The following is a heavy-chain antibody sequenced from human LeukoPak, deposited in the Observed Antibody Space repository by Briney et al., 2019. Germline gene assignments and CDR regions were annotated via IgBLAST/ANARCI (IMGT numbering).Heavy chain of an antibody. D-gene: IGHD3-3*01. CDR1: GFIFTNYF. Sequence: GGSLRLSCAASGFIFTNYFMSWVRQAPGKGLEWVASIKHDGSEKYYVDSVRGRFTISRNNTMNSLYLQMSSLRAEDTAVYYCATDRGWRTSGYYLYYFEYWGQGTLVTYSS. J-gene: IGHJ4*02. V-gene: IGHV3-7*01. CDR2: IKHDGSEK. CDR3: ATDRGWRTSGYYLYYFEY.